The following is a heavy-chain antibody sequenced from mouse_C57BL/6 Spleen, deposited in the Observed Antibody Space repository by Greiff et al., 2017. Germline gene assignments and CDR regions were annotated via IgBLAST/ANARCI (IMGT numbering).Heavy chain of an antibody. CDR1: GFNIKDDY. D-gene: IGHD1-1*02. V-gene: IGHV14-4*01. Sequence: EVQLQQSGAELVRPGASVKLSCTASGFNIKDDYMHWVKQRPEQGLEWIGWIDPENGDTEYASKFQGKATITADTSSNTAYLQLSSLTSEDTAVYYCTTAGGYPGGFAYWGQGTLVTVSA. CDR2: IDPENGDT. J-gene: IGHJ3*01. CDR3: TTAGGYPGGFAY.